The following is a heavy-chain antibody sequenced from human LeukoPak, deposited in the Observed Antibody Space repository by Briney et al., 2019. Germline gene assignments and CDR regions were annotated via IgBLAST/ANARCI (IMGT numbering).Heavy chain of an antibody. CDR3: AKVGKYYYDSRGTPFLDY. V-gene: IGHV3-30*02. J-gene: IGHJ4*02. D-gene: IGHD3-22*01. Sequence: GGSLRLSCAASGFTFSSYGMHWVRQAPVKGLEWVAFIRYDGSNKYYADSVKGRFTISRDNSKNTLYLQMNSLRAEDTAVYYCAKVGKYYYDSRGTPFLDYWGQGTLVTVSS. CDR1: GFTFSSYG. CDR2: IRYDGSNK.